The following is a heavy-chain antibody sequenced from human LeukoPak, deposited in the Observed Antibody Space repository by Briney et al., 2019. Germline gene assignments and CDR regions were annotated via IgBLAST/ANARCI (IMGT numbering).Heavy chain of an antibody. J-gene: IGHJ4*02. CDR3: ARDPSPHAMVAPPGY. CDR1: GFTFSSYW. D-gene: IGHD4/OR15-4a*01. Sequence: GGSLRLSCAASGFTFSSYWMSWVRQAPGKGLEWVANIKQDGSEKYYVDSVKGRFTISRDNAKNSLYLRMNSLRAEDTAVYYCARDPSPHAMVAPPGYWGQGTLVTASS. V-gene: IGHV3-7*01. CDR2: IKQDGSEK.